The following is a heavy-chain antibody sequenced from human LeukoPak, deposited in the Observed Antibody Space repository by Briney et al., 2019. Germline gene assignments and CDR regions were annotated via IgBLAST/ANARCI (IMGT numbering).Heavy chain of an antibody. D-gene: IGHD4-17*01. V-gene: IGHV1-69*04. J-gene: IGHJ4*02. CDR3: ASRAGDYEPQFDY. CDR2: IIPILGIA. CDR1: GGTFSSYA. Sequence: GASVKVSCKASGGTFSSYAISWVRQAPGQGLEWMGRIIPILGIANYAQKFQGRVTITADKSTSTAYMELSSLRSEDTAVYYCASRAGDYEPQFDYWGQGTLVTVSS.